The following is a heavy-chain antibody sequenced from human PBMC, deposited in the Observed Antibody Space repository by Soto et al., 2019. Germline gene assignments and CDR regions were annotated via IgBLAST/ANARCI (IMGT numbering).Heavy chain of an antibody. D-gene: IGHD3-10*02. V-gene: IGHV3-74*01. CDR2: ISSDGTGT. Sequence: EMQLVESGGDLVQPGGSLRLSCAASGFTYSDYWMHWVLHAPGKGLVWVSRISSDGTGTTYADSVKGRFTISRDNAKNTLYLQMNSLRDEDSAVYYCACSYGMDVWGQGTTVIVSS. CDR3: ACSYGMDV. CDR1: GFTYSDYW. J-gene: IGHJ6*02.